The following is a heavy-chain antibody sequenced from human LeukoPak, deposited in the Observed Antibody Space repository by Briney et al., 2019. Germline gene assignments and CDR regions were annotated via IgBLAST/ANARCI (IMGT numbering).Heavy chain of an antibody. D-gene: IGHD2-2*02. CDR3: ATRVVPAAIRWNYAGDYFDY. Sequence: GGSLRLSCAASRFTFSRFAMHWVRQAPGKGLEWVAVISYAGSNPYYADSVKGRFTISRDNSKNTLYLQMNSLRAEDTAVYYCATRVVPAAIRWNYAGDYFDYWGQGTLVTVSS. V-gene: IGHV3-30-3*01. J-gene: IGHJ4*02. CDR1: RFTFSRFA. CDR2: ISYAGSNP.